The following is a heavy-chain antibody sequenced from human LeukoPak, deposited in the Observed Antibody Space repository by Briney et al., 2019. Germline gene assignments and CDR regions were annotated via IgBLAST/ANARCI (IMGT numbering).Heavy chain of an antibody. CDR2: IYTSGST. CDR3: ARGLRSDYYFDY. J-gene: IGHJ4*02. CDR1: GGSISSYY. D-gene: IGHD3-3*01. Sequence: SETLSLTCTVSGGSISSYYWSWIRQPAGKGLEWIGRIYTSGSTNYNPSLKSRVTMSVDTSKNHFSLNVSCATAADTAVYYCARGLRSDYYFDYWGQGTLVTVSS. V-gene: IGHV4-4*07.